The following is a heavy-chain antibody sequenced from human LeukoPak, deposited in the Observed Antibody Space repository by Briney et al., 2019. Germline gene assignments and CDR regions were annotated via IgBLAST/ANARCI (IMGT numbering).Heavy chain of an antibody. Sequence: PGGSLRLSCTASGFTFSSYAMSWVRQAPGKGLEWVSAISGSGGSTYYADSVKGRFTISRDNSKNTLYLQMNSLRAEDTAVYYCARPQYYYDSSGYYTDAFDIWGQGTMVTHSS. J-gene: IGHJ3*02. D-gene: IGHD3-22*01. V-gene: IGHV3-23*01. CDR2: ISGSGGST. CDR3: ARPQYYYDSSGYYTDAFDI. CDR1: GFTFSSYA.